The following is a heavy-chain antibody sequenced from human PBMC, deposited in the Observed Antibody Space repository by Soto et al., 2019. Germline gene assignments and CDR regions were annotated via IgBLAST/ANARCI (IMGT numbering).Heavy chain of an antibody. J-gene: IGHJ3*02. V-gene: IGHV3-23*01. CDR3: ARDPEYQLLWAGAFDI. CDR2: ISGSGGST. CDR1: GFTFSSYA. Sequence: EVQLLESGGGLVQPGGSLRLSCAASGFTFSSYAMSWVRQAPGKGLEWVSAISGSGGSTYYADSVKGRFTISRDNSKNTLYLPMNSRRAEDTAVYYCARDPEYQLLWAGAFDIWGQGTMVTVSS. D-gene: IGHD2-2*01.